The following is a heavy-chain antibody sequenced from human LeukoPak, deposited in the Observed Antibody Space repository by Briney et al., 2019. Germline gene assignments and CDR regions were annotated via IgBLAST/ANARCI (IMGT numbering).Heavy chain of an antibody. V-gene: IGHV1-18*01. D-gene: IGHD6-13*01. CDR3: ARDKSYSSSWSVHWFDP. CDR1: GYTFTSYG. J-gene: IGHJ5*02. CDR2: ISAYNGNT. Sequence: ASVKVSCKASGYTFTSYGISWVRQAPGQGLEWMGWISAYNGNTNYAQKPQGRVTMTTDTSTSTAYMELRSLRSDDTAVYYCARDKSYSSSWSVHWFDPWGQGTLVTVSS.